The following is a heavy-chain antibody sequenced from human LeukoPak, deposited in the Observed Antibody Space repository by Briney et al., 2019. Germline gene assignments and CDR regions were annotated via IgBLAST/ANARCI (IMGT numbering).Heavy chain of an antibody. J-gene: IGHJ3*02. D-gene: IGHD3-10*01. CDR3: AKGEFYLDAFDI. Sequence: GGSLRLSCAASGFTFNTYGMDWVRQAPGKGLEWVAFIRYDGSNKYYADSVKGRFTISRDNSKNTLYLQMKSLRAEDAAVYFCAKGEFYLDAFDIWGQGTLVTVSS. CDR1: GFTFNTYG. V-gene: IGHV3-30*02. CDR2: IRYDGSNK.